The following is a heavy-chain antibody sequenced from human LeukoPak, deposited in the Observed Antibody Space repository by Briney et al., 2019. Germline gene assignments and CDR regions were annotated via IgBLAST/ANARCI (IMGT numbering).Heavy chain of an antibody. J-gene: IGHJ5*02. CDR1: GLTFSSYA. D-gene: IGHD2-21*02. Sequence: GGSLRLSCAASGLTFSSYAMSWVRQAPGKGLEWVSAISGSGGSTYYADSVKGRFTISRDNSKNTLYLQMNSLRAEDTAVYYCAVTGGDSSWFDPWGQGTLVTVSS. CDR2: ISGSGGST. CDR3: AVTGGDSSWFDP. V-gene: IGHV3-23*01.